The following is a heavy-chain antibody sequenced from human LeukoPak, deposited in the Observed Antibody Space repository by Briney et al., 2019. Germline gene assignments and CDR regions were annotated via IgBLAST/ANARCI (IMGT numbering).Heavy chain of an antibody. CDR1: GFTVDDYG. CDR3: ARGGSSSGYFDYYYYMDV. D-gene: IGHD3-22*01. Sequence: GPSLTLSWAASGFTVDDYGISYASQAPGKGLEWVAGITWNGGSTGYSGSVKGRFTISRDNGKNSLYLQMNSLRAEDTAVYYCARGGSSSGYFDYYYYMDVWGKGTTVTVSS. CDR2: ITWNGGST. J-gene: IGHJ6*03. V-gene: IGHV3-20*04.